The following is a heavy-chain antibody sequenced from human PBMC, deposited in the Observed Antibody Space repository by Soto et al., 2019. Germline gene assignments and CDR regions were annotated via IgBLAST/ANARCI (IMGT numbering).Heavy chain of an antibody. CDR3: ARDYAAMVRGVIIKGKYYYYGMDV. CDR1: GFTFSSYS. Sequence: GGSLRLSCAASGFTFSSYSMNWVRQAPGKGLEWVSYISSSSSTIYYADSVKGRFTISRDNAKNSLYLQMNSLRAEDTAVYYCARDYAAMVRGVIIKGKYYYYGMDVWGQGTTVTVSS. CDR2: ISSSSSTI. D-gene: IGHD3-10*01. V-gene: IGHV3-48*01. J-gene: IGHJ6*02.